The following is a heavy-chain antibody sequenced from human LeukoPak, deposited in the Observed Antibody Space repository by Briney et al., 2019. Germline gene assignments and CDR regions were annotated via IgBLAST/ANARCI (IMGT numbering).Heavy chain of an antibody. CDR3: ARDLDYYFDY. V-gene: IGHV3-7*03. CDR2: IKQDGSEK. CDR1: GFTFSSYG. Sequence: GRSLRLSCAASGFTFSSYGMHWVRQAPGKGLEWVANIKQDGSEKYYVDSVKGRFTISRDNAKNSLYLQMNSLRAEDTAVYYCARDLDYYFDYWGQGTLVTVSS. J-gene: IGHJ4*02.